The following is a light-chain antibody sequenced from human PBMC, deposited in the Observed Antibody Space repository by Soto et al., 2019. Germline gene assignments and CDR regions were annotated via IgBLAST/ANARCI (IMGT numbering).Light chain of an antibody. Sequence: QSVLTQPASVSGCPGQSITLSCTGTSSDIGGYDYVSWYQRHPGKAPKLIIYDVNNRPSGVSNRFSGSKSGNTASLTISGLQAEDEADYYCTSYASGSSHVVFGGGTKLTVL. CDR2: DVN. CDR3: TSYASGSSHVV. V-gene: IGLV2-14*01. J-gene: IGLJ2*01. CDR1: SSDIGGYDY.